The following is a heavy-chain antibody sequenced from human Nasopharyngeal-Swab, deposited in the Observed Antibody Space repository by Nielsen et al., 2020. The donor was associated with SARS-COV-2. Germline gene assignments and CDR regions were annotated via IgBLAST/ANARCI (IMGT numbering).Heavy chain of an antibody. D-gene: IGHD3-3*01. CDR3: ARGPRLLRFLEWLFSLDAFDI. CDR2: IKQDGSEK. V-gene: IGHV3-7*05. CDR1: GFTFSSYW. J-gene: IGHJ3*02. Sequence: GESLKISCAASGFTFSSYWMSWVRQAPGKGLEWVANIKQDGSEKYYVDSVKGRFTISRDNAKNSLYLQMNSLRAEDTAVYYCARGPRLLRFLEWLFSLDAFDIWGQGTMVTVSS.